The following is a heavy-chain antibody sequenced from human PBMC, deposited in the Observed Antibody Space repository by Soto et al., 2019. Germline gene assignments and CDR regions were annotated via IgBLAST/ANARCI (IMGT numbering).Heavy chain of an antibody. D-gene: IGHD4-17*01. CDR3: ARDADYGDLYFDY. CDR2: IYYSGST. J-gene: IGHJ4*02. V-gene: IGHV4-59*01. CDR1: GGSISSYY. Sequence: PSETLSLTCTVSGGSISSYYWSWIRQPPGKGLEWIGYIYYSGSTNYNPSLKSRVTISVDTSKNQFSLKLSSVTAADTAVYYCARDADYGDLYFDYWGQGTLVTVSS.